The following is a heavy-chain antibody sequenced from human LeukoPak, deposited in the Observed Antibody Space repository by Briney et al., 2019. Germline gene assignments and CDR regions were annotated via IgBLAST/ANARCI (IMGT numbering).Heavy chain of an antibody. Sequence: GGSLRLSCATSGFTFSTYGMHWVRQAPGKGLEWVSYITGNSSAKYYADSVKGRFTISRDNAKNSLYLQMSSLRSEDTAVYYCARGRFSIAAAGINGGGITYYWGQGTLVTVSS. CDR3: ARGRFSIAAAGINGGGITYY. J-gene: IGHJ4*02. V-gene: IGHV3-48*01. CDR2: ITGNSSAK. CDR1: GFTFSTYG. D-gene: IGHD6-13*01.